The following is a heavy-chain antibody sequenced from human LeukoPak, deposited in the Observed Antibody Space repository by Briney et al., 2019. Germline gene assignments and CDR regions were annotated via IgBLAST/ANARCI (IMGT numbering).Heavy chain of an antibody. Sequence: ASVKLSCKASGGTFSSYTISSVRQTPRQGLECMGRIIPILTIANYAQKFPGRVTITADKSTSTAYMGLSSLRSEDTAVYYCAREYCGGDCYPYYYYYYMDVWDKGTTVTVSS. J-gene: IGHJ6*03. V-gene: IGHV1-69*04. CDR3: AREYCGGDCYPYYYYYYMDV. D-gene: IGHD2-21*01. CDR1: GGTFSSYT. CDR2: IIPILTIA.